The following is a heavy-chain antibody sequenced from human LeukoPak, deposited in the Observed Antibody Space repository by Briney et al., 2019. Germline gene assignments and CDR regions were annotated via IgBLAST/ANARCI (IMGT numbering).Heavy chain of an antibody. CDR2: IYTSGST. CDR3: TRDTGTTGEVKFDP. J-gene: IGHJ5*02. CDR1: GNSFGDYY. Sequence: PSETLSLTCTVSGNSFGDYYWSWIRQPAGKGLEWIGRIYTSGSTTYNPSLKSRVTMSVDTSKSQFSLNLMSVTAADTAVYYCTRDTGTTGEVKFDPWGQGTLVTVSS. D-gene: IGHD4-17*01. V-gene: IGHV4-4*07.